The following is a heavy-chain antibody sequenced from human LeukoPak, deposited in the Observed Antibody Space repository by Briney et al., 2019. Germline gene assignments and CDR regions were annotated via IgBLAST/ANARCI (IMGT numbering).Heavy chain of an antibody. Sequence: SETLSLTCAVYGGSFSGYYWSWIRQPPGKGLXXXXXXXXXXXTNYNPSLKSRVTISVDTSKNQFSLKLSSVTAADTAVYYCARGRPIFGVVTHQRYYYYGMDVWGQGTTVTVSS. CDR1: GGSFSGYY. J-gene: IGHJ6*02. V-gene: IGHV4-34*01. CDR2: XXXXXXT. CDR3: ARGRPIFGVVTHQRYYYYGMDV. D-gene: IGHD3-3*01.